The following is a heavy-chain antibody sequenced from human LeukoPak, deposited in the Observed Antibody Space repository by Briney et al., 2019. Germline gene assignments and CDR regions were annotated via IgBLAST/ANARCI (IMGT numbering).Heavy chain of an antibody. CDR1: GFTFSSYW. V-gene: IGHV3-7*01. J-gene: IGHJ4*02. CDR2: IKQDGSEK. D-gene: IGHD5-18*01. CDR3: ARDRWGTRIQLWSEEYYFDY. Sequence: GGSLRLSCAASGFTFSSYWMSWVRQAPGKGLEGVANIKQDGSEKYYVDSVKGRFTISRDNAKNSLYLQMNSLRAEDTAVYYCARDRWGTRIQLWSEEYYFDYWGQGTLVTVSS.